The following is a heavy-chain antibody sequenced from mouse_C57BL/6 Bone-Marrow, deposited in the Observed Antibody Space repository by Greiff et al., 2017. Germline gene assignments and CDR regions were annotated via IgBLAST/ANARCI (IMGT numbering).Heavy chain of an antibody. J-gene: IGHJ2*01. CDR1: GYTFTSYW. CDR2: IHPNSGST. V-gene: IGHV1-64*01. D-gene: IGHD2-2*01. CDR3: ARGLWFFDY. Sequence: QVQLQQSGAELVRPGTSVKVSCKASGYTFTSYWMHWVKQRPGQGLEWIGMIHPNSGSTNYNEKFKSKATLTVDKSSSTAYMQLSSLTSEDSAVYYCARGLWFFDYWGQGTTLTVSS.